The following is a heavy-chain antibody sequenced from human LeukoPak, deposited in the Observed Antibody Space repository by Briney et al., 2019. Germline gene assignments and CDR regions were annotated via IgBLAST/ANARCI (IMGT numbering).Heavy chain of an antibody. CDR2: IDTSSSTT. D-gene: IGHD6-19*01. V-gene: IGHV3-48*01. J-gene: IGHJ4*02. CDR3: ARLLSSGWYGNFEY. Sequence: SGRSLRLSCAASGFMFSFYSINLVRPAPRKWMEWVSYIDTSSSTTYYAASVKCRFTISRDNTKNSLYLQMAGVRAEDTSVYCCARLLSSGWYGNFEYWGQGTLVSVSS. CDR1: GFMFSFYS.